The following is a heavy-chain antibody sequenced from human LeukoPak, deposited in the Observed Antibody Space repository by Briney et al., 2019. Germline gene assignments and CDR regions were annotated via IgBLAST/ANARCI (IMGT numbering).Heavy chain of an antibody. J-gene: IGHJ4*02. D-gene: IGHD1-7*01. Sequence: GGSLRLSCAASGFTFRGFLMSWVRQIPGKGLEWVANIKQDGSEKYYADALKGRFTISRDNTKNSLSLQMNSLIVEDTAVYYCARAGSDWNYVYWGQGTLVTVSS. CDR1: GFTFRGFL. CDR2: IKQDGSEK. V-gene: IGHV3-7*01. CDR3: ARAGSDWNYVY.